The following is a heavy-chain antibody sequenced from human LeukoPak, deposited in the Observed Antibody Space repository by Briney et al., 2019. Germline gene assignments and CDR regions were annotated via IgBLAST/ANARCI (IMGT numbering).Heavy chain of an antibody. J-gene: IGHJ6*03. V-gene: IGHV1-2*02. CDR3: ARGVKGEARRYYDIVTGRNRHYYYYMDV. CDR1: GYTFTGSY. Sequence: ASVKVSCKASGYTFTGSYMHWVRQAPGQGLEWMGWINPNSGGTNSAQKFQGRVTMTRDTFISTAYMELRRLRSDDTAVYYCARGVKGEARRYYDIVTGRNRHYYYYMDVWGKRTTVTISS. CDR2: INPNSGGT. D-gene: IGHD3-9*01.